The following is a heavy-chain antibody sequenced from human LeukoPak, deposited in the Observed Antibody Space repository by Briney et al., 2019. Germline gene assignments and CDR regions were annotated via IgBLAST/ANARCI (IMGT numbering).Heavy chain of an antibody. CDR3: ARDRNYYYGMDV. CDR2: IYSGGST. CDR1: GFTVSNNY. V-gene: IGHV3-66*01. Sequence: GGSLRLSCAASGFTVSNNYMSWVRQAPGKGLGWVSVIYSGGSTYYADSVKGRFTISRDNSKNTLYLQMNSLRAEDTAVYYCARDRNYYYGMDVWGQGTTVAVSS. J-gene: IGHJ6*02.